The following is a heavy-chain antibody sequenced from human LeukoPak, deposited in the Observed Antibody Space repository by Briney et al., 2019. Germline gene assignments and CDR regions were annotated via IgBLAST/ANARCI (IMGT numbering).Heavy chain of an antibody. V-gene: IGHV3-30-3*01. CDR2: ISYDGSNK. CDR1: GFTFSSYA. CDR3: AREGGCSSTSCAEGGTGYYYGMDV. D-gene: IGHD2-2*01. J-gene: IGHJ6*02. Sequence: GGSLRLSCAASGFTFSSYAMHWVRQAPGKGLEWVAVISYDGSNKYYADSVKGRFTISRDNSKNTLYLQMNSLRAEDTAVYYCAREGGCSSTSCAEGGTGYYYGMDVWGQGTTVTVSS.